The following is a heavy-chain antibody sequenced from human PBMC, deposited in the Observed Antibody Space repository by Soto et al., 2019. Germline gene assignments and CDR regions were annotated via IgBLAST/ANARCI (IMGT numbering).Heavy chain of an antibody. V-gene: IGHV2-5*02. D-gene: IGHD2-2*01. Sequence: ITLKESGPPLVKPTQTLTLTCTFSGFSLSADGVGVGWIRQPPGKALEWLALIYWDDDARYRPSLKSRLTITKXTXEXXVVLTMTHMAPVDTATYYCAHAYGGTSWPNDAFDVWGQGTVVTVSS. CDR3: AHAYGGTSWPNDAFDV. CDR1: GFSLSADGVG. CDR2: IYWDDDA. J-gene: IGHJ3*01.